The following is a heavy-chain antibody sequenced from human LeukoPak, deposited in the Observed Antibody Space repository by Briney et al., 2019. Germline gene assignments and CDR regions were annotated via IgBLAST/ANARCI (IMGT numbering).Heavy chain of an antibody. CDR2: IYSGGST. CDR3: ARGPLSYYGSGSNGMDV. V-gene: IGHV3-66*02. D-gene: IGHD3-10*01. J-gene: IGHJ6*02. CDR1: GFTVSSNY. Sequence: GGSLRLCCAASGFTVSSNYMSWVRQAAGKGLEWVSVIYSGGSTYYADSVKGRFTISRDNSKNTLYLQMNSLRAEDTAVYYCARGPLSYYGSGSNGMDVWGQGTTVTVSS.